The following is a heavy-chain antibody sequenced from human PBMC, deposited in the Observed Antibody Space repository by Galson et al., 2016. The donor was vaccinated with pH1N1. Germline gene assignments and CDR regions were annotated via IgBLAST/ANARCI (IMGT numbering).Heavy chain of an antibody. J-gene: IGHJ4*02. CDR1: GFTFTSYA. CDR2: ILYDGTNE. D-gene: IGHD5-12*01. V-gene: IGHV3-30*04. Sequence: LRLSCAASGFTFTSYAMHWVRQAPGKGLEWVAVILYDGTNEYYADSVKGRFTIYSDKTQSTVYLQMHSLRNEDTAVYYCARDSEYSGHEGFHWAQGTLVIVSS. CDR3: ARDSEYSGHEGFH.